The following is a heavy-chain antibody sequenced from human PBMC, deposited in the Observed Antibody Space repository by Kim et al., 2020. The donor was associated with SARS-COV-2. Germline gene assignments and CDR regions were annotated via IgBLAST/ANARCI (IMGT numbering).Heavy chain of an antibody. CDR1: GFSFSTYA. D-gene: IGHD1-1*01. J-gene: IGHJ4*02. V-gene: IGHV3-23*01. CDR3: AKGTTGTHQERYFDY. CDR2: IGSRGTT. Sequence: GASLRLSCAASGFSFSTYAMTWVRQAPGKGLEWVSAIGSRGTTYYADSVKGRFTISRDNSKNTLYLQMNSLRAEDKALYYCAKGTTGTHQERYFDYWGQGTLVTVSS.